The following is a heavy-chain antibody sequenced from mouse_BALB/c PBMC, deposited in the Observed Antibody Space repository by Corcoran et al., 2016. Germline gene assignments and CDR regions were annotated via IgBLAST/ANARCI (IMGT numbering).Heavy chain of an antibody. V-gene: IGHV9-1*02. J-gene: IGHJ3*01. CDR1: GYTFTNYG. D-gene: IGHD1-1*01. Sequence: QIQLVQSGPELKKPGETVKISCKASGYTFTNYGMNWVKQAPGKGLKWMGGINTYTGEPTYADDFKGRFAFSLETSASTAYLQINNLKNEDMATYFCARDYGSSQAWFAYWGQGTLVTVSA. CDR2: INTYTGEP. CDR3: ARDYGSSQAWFAY.